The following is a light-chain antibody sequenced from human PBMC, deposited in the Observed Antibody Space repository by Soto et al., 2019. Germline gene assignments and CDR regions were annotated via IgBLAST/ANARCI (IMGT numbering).Light chain of an antibody. Sequence: DIQMTQSPSTLSASVGDRVTITCRASQSISSWLAWYQQKPGKAPKLLIYDASSLESGDPSRFSGSGSGTEFTLTISSLQPDDFATYYCQQYNSYSPRLTFGGGTKVEIK. CDR3: QQYNSYSPRLT. CDR2: DAS. V-gene: IGKV1-5*01. CDR1: QSISSW. J-gene: IGKJ4*01.